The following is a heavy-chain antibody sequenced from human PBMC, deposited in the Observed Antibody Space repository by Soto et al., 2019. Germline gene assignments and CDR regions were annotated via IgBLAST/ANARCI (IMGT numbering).Heavy chain of an antibody. CDR3: ARDSVVRGGGMDV. CDR2: IYYSGGT. D-gene: IGHD3-10*01. Sequence: QVQLQESGPGLAKPSQTLSLTCTVSGGSISSGGYYWSWIRQHPGKGLEWIGYIYYSGGTYYNPSLRSRVTISVDTSKNQFPLKLSSVTAADTAVYYCARDSVVRGGGMDVWGQGTTVTVSS. V-gene: IGHV4-31*03. CDR1: GGSISSGGYY. J-gene: IGHJ6*02.